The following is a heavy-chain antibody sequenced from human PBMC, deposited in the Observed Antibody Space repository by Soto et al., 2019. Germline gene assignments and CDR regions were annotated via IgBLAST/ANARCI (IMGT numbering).Heavy chain of an antibody. J-gene: IGHJ6*02. Sequence: GASVKGSCKAAGYTFTGDYMHWVRKAPGQGLEWMGWINPNSGGTNYAQKFQGWVTMTRDTSISTAYMELSRLRSDDTAVYYCARDLRNYDFWSGPSSSYGMDVWGQGTTVTVSS. CDR2: INPNSGGT. CDR3: ARDLRNYDFWSGPSSSYGMDV. CDR1: GYTFTGDY. D-gene: IGHD3-3*01. V-gene: IGHV1-2*04.